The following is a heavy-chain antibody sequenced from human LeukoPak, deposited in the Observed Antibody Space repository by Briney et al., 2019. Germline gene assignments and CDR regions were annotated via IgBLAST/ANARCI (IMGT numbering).Heavy chain of an antibody. Sequence: GGSLRLSCSASGFTFSRYAMYWVRQAPGKGLEYVSAVSGNGGSTYYADSVKGRFTISRDNSKNTLYLQMSSLRAEDTAVYYCVKAVYYGSGSYPLLDPWGQGTLVTVSS. V-gene: IGHV3-64D*06. J-gene: IGHJ5*02. CDR3: VKAVYYGSGSYPLLDP. CDR1: GFTFSRYA. D-gene: IGHD3-10*01. CDR2: VSGNGGST.